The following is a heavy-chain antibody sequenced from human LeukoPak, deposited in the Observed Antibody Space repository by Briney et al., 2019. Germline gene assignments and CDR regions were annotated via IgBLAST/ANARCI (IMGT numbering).Heavy chain of an antibody. Sequence: ASVKVSCKASGYTFTSYYMHWVRQAPGQGLEWMGIINPSGGSTSYAQKFQGRVTMTRDMSTSTVYMELSSLRSEDTAVYYCARAPSLAGQRAYYYMDVWGKGTTVTVSS. CDR1: GYTFTSYY. J-gene: IGHJ6*03. CDR3: ARAPSLAGQRAYYYMDV. CDR2: INPSGGST. V-gene: IGHV1-46*01. D-gene: IGHD6-6*01.